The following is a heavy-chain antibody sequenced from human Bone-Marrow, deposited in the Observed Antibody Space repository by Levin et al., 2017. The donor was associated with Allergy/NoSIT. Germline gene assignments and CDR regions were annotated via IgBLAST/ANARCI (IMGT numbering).Heavy chain of an antibody. CDR2: IKLDGSTS. V-gene: IGHV3-7*01. Sequence: PGGSLRLSCAASVFTFDAYWMTWVRQAPGKGLEWVANIKLDGSTSHYVDSVKGRFTISRDNSKNSVYLDMNSLRVEDTAVYYCARIYDSTGYYSGVGAFDIWGRGTMVTVSS. J-gene: IGHJ3*02. CDR3: ARIYDSTGYYSGVGAFDI. D-gene: IGHD3-22*01. CDR1: VFTFDAYW.